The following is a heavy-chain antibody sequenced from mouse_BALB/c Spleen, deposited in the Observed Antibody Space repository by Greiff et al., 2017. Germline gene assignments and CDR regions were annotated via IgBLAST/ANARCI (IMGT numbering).Heavy chain of an antibody. CDR1: GFTFSSYA. Sequence: EVKLVESGGGLVKPGGSLKLSCAASGFTFSSYAMSWVRQTPEKRLEWVASISSGGSTYYPDSVKGRFTISRDNARNILYLQMSSLRSEDTAMYYCARTAVLGYAMDYWGQGTSVTVSS. D-gene: IGHD3-1*01. CDR2: ISSGGST. J-gene: IGHJ4*01. V-gene: IGHV5-6-5*01. CDR3: ARTAVLGYAMDY.